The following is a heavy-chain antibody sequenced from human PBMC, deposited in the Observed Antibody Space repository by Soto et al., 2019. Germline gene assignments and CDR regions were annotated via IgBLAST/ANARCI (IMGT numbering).Heavy chain of an antibody. CDR2: IKQDGSEK. D-gene: IGHD5-12*01. CDR3: ARPQRGYSDYDFPDY. V-gene: IGHV3-7*01. CDR1: GFTFSSYW. Sequence: QPGGSLRLSCAASGFTFSSYWMSWVRQAPGKGLEWVANIKQDGSEKYYVDSVKGRFTISRDNAKNSLYLQMNSLRAEDTAVYYCARPQRGYSDYDFPDYWGQGTLVTVSS. J-gene: IGHJ4*02.